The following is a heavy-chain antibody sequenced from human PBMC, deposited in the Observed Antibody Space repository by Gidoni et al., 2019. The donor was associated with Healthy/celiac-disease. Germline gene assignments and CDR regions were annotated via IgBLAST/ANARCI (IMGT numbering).Heavy chain of an antibody. CDR3: ANDYGDHDRDY. J-gene: IGHJ4*02. Sequence: VVQPGRSLRLSCAASGFTFSSYGMHWVRQAPGKGLEWVAVISYDGSNKYYADSVKGRFTISRDNSKNTLYLQMNSLRAEDTAVYYCANDYGDHDRDYWGQGTLVTVSS. D-gene: IGHD4-17*01. CDR1: GFTFSSYG. CDR2: ISYDGSNK. V-gene: IGHV3-30*18.